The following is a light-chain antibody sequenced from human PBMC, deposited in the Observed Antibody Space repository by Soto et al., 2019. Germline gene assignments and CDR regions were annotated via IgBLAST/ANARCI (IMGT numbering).Light chain of an antibody. CDR2: HAS. Sequence: DIQMTQSPSTLPASVGDRVTITCWASQSISNWLAWYQQKPGTAPKVLIYHASNLQSGVPSRFSGSGSGTDFTLTISRLEPEDFAVYYCQQFGASLTWTFGQGTKVDI. V-gene: IGKV1-5*01. CDR1: QSISNW. CDR3: QQFGASLTWT. J-gene: IGKJ1*01.